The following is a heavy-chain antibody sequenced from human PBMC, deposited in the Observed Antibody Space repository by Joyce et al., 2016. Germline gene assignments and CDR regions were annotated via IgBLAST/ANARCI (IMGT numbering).Heavy chain of an antibody. CDR1: GLPLRNYG. CDR3: AKILTATYSSGWFLDY. Sequence: QVQLVESGGGVVQPGRSLRLSCAASGLPLRNYGVHWVRQAPGKGLEWVAVISYDGIYKYYADSVKGRFTISRDNSKNTVFLEMNSLRAEDTAVYYCAKILTATYSSGWFLDYWGQGTLVTVSS. CDR2: ISYDGIYK. V-gene: IGHV3-30*18. D-gene: IGHD6-25*01. J-gene: IGHJ4*02.